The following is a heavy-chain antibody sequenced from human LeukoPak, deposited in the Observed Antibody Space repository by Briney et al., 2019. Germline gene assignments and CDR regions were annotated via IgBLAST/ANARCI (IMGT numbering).Heavy chain of an antibody. CDR2: INGRGGST. V-gene: IGHV3-23*01. CDR3: AKGGVSLDP. D-gene: IGHD1-26*01. J-gene: IGHJ5*02. Sequence: GGSLRLSCAASTFTFSSYAMTWVRQAPGKGLEWVSGINGRGGSTYYADSVKGRFTISRDNSKSTLYLQMNSLRAEDTAVYYCAKGGVSLDPWGQGTLVTVSS. CDR1: TFTFSSYA.